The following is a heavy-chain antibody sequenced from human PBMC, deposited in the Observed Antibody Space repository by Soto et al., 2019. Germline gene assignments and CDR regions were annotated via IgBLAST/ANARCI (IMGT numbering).Heavy chain of an antibody. CDR1: GGSVSSGSYY. CDR3: AREPDYYGMDV. CDR2: IYYSGST. V-gene: IGHV4-61*01. Sequence: SETLSLTCTVSGGSVSSGSYYWSWIRQPPGKGLEWIGYIYYSGSTNYNPSLKSRVTISVDTSKNQFSLKLSSVTAADTAVYYCAREPDYYGMDVWGQGTTVTVSS. J-gene: IGHJ6*02.